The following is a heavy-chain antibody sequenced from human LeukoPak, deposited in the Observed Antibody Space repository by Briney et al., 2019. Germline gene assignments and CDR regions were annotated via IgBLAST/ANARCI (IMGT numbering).Heavy chain of an antibody. CDR1: GFTFSSYA. CDR3: ARDGRSYDSSGYYSD. J-gene: IGHJ4*02. CDR2: ISGSGGST. Sequence: GGSLRLSCAASGFTFSSYAMSWVRQAPGKGLEWVSAISGSGGSTYYADSVKGRFTISRDNAKNSLYLQMNSLRAEDTAVYYCARDGRSYDSSGYYSDWGQGTLVTVSS. D-gene: IGHD3-22*01. V-gene: IGHV3-23*01.